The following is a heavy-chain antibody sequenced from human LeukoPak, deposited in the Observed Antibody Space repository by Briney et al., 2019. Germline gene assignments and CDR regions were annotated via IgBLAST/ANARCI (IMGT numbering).Heavy chain of an antibody. J-gene: IGHJ4*02. CDR2: IFYSGST. Sequence: SETLSLTCTVSGGSISGRNFYWVWIRQPPGKGLEWIGSIFYSGSTYYNPSLKSRVTISIETSKNQFSLKLISVTAADTAVYYCARVDYYDSSGYFDYWGQGTLVSVSS. CDR1: GGSISGRNFY. CDR3: ARVDYYDSSGYFDY. V-gene: IGHV4-39*01. D-gene: IGHD3-22*01.